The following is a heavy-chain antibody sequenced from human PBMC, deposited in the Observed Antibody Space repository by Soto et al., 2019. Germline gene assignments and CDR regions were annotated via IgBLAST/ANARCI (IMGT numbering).Heavy chain of an antibody. D-gene: IGHD3-3*01. Sequence: QITLKESGPPLVKPTQTLTLTCTFSGFSLSTSGVGVGWIRQPPGKALEWLALIYWDDDKRYSPSLKSRLTITKDTSKNQVVLTMTNMDPVDTATYYCAHSAYDFWSGYYTRFDYWGQGTLVTVSS. CDR2: IYWDDDK. CDR3: AHSAYDFWSGYYTRFDY. V-gene: IGHV2-5*02. J-gene: IGHJ4*02. CDR1: GFSLSTSGVG.